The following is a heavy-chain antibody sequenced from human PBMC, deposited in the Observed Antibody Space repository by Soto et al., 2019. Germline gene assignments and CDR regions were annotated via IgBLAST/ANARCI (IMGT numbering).Heavy chain of an antibody. D-gene: IGHD3-16*01. J-gene: IGHJ4*02. CDR2: INDSGAK. CDR3: ASGVVGSGLYYFDF. CDR1: GGSFSGYY. V-gene: IGHV4-34*01. Sequence: QELLQQWGAGLLRSSETLSLTCAVSGGSFSGYYWNWIRQAPGRGPEWIGEINDSGAKTYHPSLKSRVSMSVDTSKKEVSLNLTSVNVAVTAVYYCASGVVGSGLYYFDFWGQGTLVTVSS.